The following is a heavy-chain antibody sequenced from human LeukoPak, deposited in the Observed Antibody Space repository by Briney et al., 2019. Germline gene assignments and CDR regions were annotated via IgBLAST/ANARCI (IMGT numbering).Heavy chain of an antibody. CDR3: ARDVRYASGWSTPES. Sequence: SETLFLTCTVSGGSIIDHYWSWIRQPSGKGLEWIGRIYSSGSANYSPSLKSLVSMSVDTSNNYFSLNLTSVTAADTALYFCARDVRYASGWSTPESWGQGILVTVSP. J-gene: IGHJ5*02. CDR1: GGSIIDHY. V-gene: IGHV4-4*07. CDR2: IYSSGSA. D-gene: IGHD6-19*01.